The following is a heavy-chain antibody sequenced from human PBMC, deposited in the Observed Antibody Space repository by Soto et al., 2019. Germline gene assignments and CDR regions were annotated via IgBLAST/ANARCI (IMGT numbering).Heavy chain of an antibody. V-gene: IGHV3-33*01. CDR3: ARDRAIVLMAQYYGMDV. CDR2: IWYDGSNK. J-gene: IGHJ6*02. D-gene: IGHD2-8*01. Sequence: QVQLVESGGGVVQPGRSLRLSCAASGFTFSSYGMHWVRQAPGKGLEWVAVIWYDGSNKYYADSAKGRFTISRDNSKNTLYLQMNSLRAEDTAVYYCARDRAIVLMAQYYGMDVWGQGTTVTVSS. CDR1: GFTFSSYG.